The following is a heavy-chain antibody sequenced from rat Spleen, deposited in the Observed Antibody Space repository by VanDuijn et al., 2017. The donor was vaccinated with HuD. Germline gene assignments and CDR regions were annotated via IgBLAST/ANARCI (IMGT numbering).Heavy chain of an antibody. D-gene: IGHD1-1*01. CDR3: TTIYYYSGDY. V-gene: IGHV5S23*01. J-gene: IGHJ4*01. CDR2: ISTGGGNT. CDR1: GFTFSNYV. Sequence: EVQLVESGGGLVQPGRSLKLSCAASGFTFSNYVMAWVRQAPTKGLEWVASISTGGGNTYYRDSVKGRFTISRDNAKNTLYLQMDSLRSEDTATYYCTTIYYYSGDYWGQGASVTVSS.